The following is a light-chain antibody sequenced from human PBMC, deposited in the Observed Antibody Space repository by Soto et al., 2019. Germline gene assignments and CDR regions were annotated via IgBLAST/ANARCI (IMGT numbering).Light chain of an antibody. Sequence: IVLTQSPGTLPLSPGERATLSCRAGQSVSSNYLAWYQQKPGQAHRLLIYAASSRATGIQARFSGSGSGTDFTLTIRSLEPEDFAVYYCKQRSNWPPDFGQGTRLEIK. CDR2: AAS. J-gene: IGKJ5*01. CDR1: QSVSSNY. CDR3: KQRSNWPPD. V-gene: IGKV3D-20*02.